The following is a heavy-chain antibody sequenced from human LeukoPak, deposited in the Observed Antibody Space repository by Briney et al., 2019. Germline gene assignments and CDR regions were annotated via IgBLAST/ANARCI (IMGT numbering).Heavy chain of an antibody. Sequence: GGSLRLSCAASGFSFSDYYMSWIRQAPGEGLEWVSYISGSGSAIYYADSVKGRFTISRDNAKNSLYLQMNSLRAEDTAVYYCARGGYYYGSGIDYWGQGTLVTVSS. D-gene: IGHD3-10*01. CDR1: GFSFSDYY. J-gene: IGHJ4*02. CDR3: ARGGYYYGSGIDY. V-gene: IGHV3-11*01. CDR2: ISGSGSAI.